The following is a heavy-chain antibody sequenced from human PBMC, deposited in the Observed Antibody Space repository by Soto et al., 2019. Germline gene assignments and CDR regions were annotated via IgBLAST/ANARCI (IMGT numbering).Heavy chain of an antibody. J-gene: IGHJ5*02. V-gene: IGHV1-24*01. Sequence: GASVKVSCNVSGYTLTELSMHWVRQAPGKGLEWMGGFDPEDGETNYAQKLQGRVTMTTDTSTSTAYMELRSLRSDDTAVYYCARVFVVPADKSKWGWFHPWGQGTLVTVSS. CDR2: FDPEDGET. CDR3: ARVFVVPADKSKWGWFHP. D-gene: IGHD2-2*01. CDR1: GYTLTELS.